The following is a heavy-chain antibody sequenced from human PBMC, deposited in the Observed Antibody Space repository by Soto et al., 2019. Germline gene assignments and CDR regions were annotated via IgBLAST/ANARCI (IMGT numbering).Heavy chain of an antibody. V-gene: IGHV1-8*01. Sequence: GASVKVSCKASGYTFTSYDINWVRQATGQGLEWMGWMNPNSGNTGYAQKFRGRLTLTSDTSINTAYMELSSLSPDDTAIYFCAREGMFHYETSDYYPSNYGFDVWGQGTSVTVSS. CDR1: GYTFTSYD. J-gene: IGHJ6*02. D-gene: IGHD3-9*01. CDR3: AREGMFHYETSDYYPSNYGFDV. CDR2: MNPNSGNT.